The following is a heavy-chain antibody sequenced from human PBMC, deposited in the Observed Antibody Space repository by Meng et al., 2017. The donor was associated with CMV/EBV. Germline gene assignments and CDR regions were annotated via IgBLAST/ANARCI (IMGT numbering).Heavy chain of an antibody. CDR2: IIPVFETA. J-gene: IGHJ4*02. Sequence: VHLLQLAAVVKKPWFSLKVSFKTSGDTFSTLASSWVRQAPAEGLEWMGGIIPVFETANYAVRFQDRVTITAHASTTTAYMELSSLRAEDTALYISARGGDSWYSDSWGQGTLVTVSS. CDR1: GDTFSTLA. V-gene: IGHV1-69*01. D-gene: IGHD1-26*01. CDR3: ARGGDSWYSDS.